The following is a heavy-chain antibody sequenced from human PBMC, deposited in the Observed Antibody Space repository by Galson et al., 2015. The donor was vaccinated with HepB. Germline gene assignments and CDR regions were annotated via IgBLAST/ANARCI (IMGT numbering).Heavy chain of an antibody. J-gene: IGHJ4*02. CDR1: GDSVSSNSAA. V-gene: IGHV6-1*01. CDR2: KYYRSKGFN. D-gene: IGHD5-18*01. CDR3: VRGAGYTYGHYYFDY. Sequence: CAISGDSVSSNSAAWNWIRQSPSRGLEWLGRKYYRSKGFNDYAVSVKTRITINPDTSKNQFPLQLNSVTPEDTALYYCVRGAGYTYGHYYFDYWGQGTLVTVSS.